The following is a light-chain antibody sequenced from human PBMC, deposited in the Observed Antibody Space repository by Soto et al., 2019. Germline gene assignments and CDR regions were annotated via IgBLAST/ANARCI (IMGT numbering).Light chain of an antibody. CDR2: DAS. Sequence: EIVLTQSPGTLSLSPGESATLSCRASQSVTNNYLAWYQQKPGQAPRLLIADASRRATGIPDRFSGSGSGTEFTLTISRLEPEDFAVYYCQQCARSPLTFGQGTKVDIK. V-gene: IGKV3-20*01. CDR1: QSVTNNY. J-gene: IGKJ1*01. CDR3: QQCARSPLT.